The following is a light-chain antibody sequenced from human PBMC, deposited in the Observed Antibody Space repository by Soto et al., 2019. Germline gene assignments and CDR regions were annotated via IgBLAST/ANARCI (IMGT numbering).Light chain of an antibody. CDR3: TSYTITHIPVI. J-gene: IGLJ2*01. V-gene: IGLV2-14*01. CDR1: SNDIGGYNY. Sequence: QSALTQPASVSGSPGQSITISCTGTSNDIGGYNYVSWLQQHPGEAPKLIIYEVSNRPSGVSNRFSGSKSGNTASLTITGLQPEDGASYYCTSYTITHIPVIFGGGTQLTVL. CDR2: EVS.